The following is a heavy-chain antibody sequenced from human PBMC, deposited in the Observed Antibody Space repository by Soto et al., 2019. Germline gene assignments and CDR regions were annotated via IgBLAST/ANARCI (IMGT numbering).Heavy chain of an antibody. Sequence: GGSLRLSCAASGFTFSSYAMHWVRQAPGKGLEWVAVISYDGSNKYYADSVKGRFTISRDNSKNTLYLQMNSLRAEDTAVYYCARSGGSYRDAFDIWGQGTMVTVSS. CDR2: ISYDGSNK. D-gene: IGHD1-26*01. V-gene: IGHV3-30-3*01. CDR3: ARSGGSYRDAFDI. CDR1: GFTFSSYA. J-gene: IGHJ3*02.